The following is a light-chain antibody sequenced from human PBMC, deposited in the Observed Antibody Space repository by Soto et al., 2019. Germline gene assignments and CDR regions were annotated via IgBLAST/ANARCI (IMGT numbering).Light chain of an antibody. J-gene: IGKJ2*01. CDR3: QHYKTSSMYT. V-gene: IGKV1-5*01. Sequence: DIQMTQSPSTLSASVGDRVTIACRANQSIDNWLAWYQQQPGKAPKLLIYDASNLESGVPSRFSGRGSGTDLTLTISSLQPADFATYYCQHYKTSSMYTFGQGTKLEIE. CDR1: QSIDNW. CDR2: DAS.